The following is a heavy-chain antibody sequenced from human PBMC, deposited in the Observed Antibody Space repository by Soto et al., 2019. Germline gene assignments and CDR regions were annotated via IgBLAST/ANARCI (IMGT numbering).Heavy chain of an antibody. CDR1: GYTFTSYG. D-gene: IGHD1-1*01. V-gene: IGHV1-18*04. CDR3: ARGGLNWNDRSYWFDP. CDR2: ISAYNGNT. Sequence: QVQLVQSGAEVKKPGASVKVYCKASGYTFTSYGISWVRQAPGPGLEWMGWISAYNGNTNYAQKLQGRVTMTTDTSTSTAYMELRSLGSDATAVYYCARGGLNWNDRSYWFDPWGQGTLVTVSS. J-gene: IGHJ5*02.